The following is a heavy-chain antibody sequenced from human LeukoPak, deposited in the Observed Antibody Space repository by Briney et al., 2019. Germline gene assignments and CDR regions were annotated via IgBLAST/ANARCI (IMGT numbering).Heavy chain of an antibody. CDR1: GGSISSYY. Sequence: PSETLSLTCTVSGGSISSYYWSWIRQPPGKGLEWIGYIYYSGSTSYNPSLKSRVTISVDTSKNQFSLKLSSVTAADTAVYYCARHWTGARSHFDYWGQGTLVTVSS. D-gene: IGHD1-26*01. CDR2: IYYSGST. J-gene: IGHJ4*02. V-gene: IGHV4-59*08. CDR3: ARHWTGARSHFDY.